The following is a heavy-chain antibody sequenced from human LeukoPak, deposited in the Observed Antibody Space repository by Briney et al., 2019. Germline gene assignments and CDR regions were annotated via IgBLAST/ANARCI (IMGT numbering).Heavy chain of an antibody. CDR2: ISSSSSYI. V-gene: IGHV3-21*01. Sequence: GGSLRLSCAASGFTFSSYSMNWVRQAPGKGLEWVSSISSSSSYIYYADSVKGRFTISRDNAKNSLYLQMNSLRAEDTAVYYCARDSRGYQYYYYMDVWGKGTTVTVSS. CDR1: GFTFSSYS. D-gene: IGHD6-25*01. J-gene: IGHJ6*03. CDR3: ARDSRGYQYYYYMDV.